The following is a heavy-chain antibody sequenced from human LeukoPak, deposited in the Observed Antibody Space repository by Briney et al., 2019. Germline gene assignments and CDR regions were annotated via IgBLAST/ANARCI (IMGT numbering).Heavy chain of an antibody. CDR3: ARDQRRRWELLRGLFDY. V-gene: IGHV3-23*01. Sequence: GASLRLSCAASGFSFSWHAMNWVRQAPGKGLEWVSVLSGSGGNTFYADSVKGRFTISRDNSKNTLYLQMNSLRAEDTAVYYCARDQRRRWELLRGLFDYWGQGTLVTVSS. CDR2: LSGSGGNT. CDR1: GFSFSWHA. D-gene: IGHD1-26*01. J-gene: IGHJ4*02.